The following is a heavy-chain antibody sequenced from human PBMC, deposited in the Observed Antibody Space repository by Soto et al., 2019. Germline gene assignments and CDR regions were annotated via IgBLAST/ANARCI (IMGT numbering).Heavy chain of an antibody. CDR2: IKEDGSEK. CDR3: ASFLGSASYYDY. Sequence: EVQLVESGGGLVQPGGSLRLSCAASGFTFSSYWMSWVRQAPGKGLEWVANIKEDGSEKYSVASVKGRFTISRDNAKNTVYLQMNTLSAEDTAVYYCASFLGSASYYDYWGQGTLVTVSS. J-gene: IGHJ4*02. D-gene: IGHD3-10*01. CDR1: GFTFSSYW. V-gene: IGHV3-7*01.